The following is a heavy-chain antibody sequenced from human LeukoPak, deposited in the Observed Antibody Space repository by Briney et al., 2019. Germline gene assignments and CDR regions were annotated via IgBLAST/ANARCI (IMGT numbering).Heavy chain of an antibody. CDR3: ARGARDILTGYYIDY. V-gene: IGHV3-30*04. D-gene: IGHD3-9*01. CDR2: ISYDGSNK. CDR1: GFTFSSYA. J-gene: IGHJ4*02. Sequence: GGSLRLSCAASGFTFSSYAMHWVRQAPGKGLERVAVISYDGSNKYYADSVKGRFTISRDNSKNTLYLQMNSLRAEDTAVYYCARGARDILTGYYIDYWGQGTLVTVSS.